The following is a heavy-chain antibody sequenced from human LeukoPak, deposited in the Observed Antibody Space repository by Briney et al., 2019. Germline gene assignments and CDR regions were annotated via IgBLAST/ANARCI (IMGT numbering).Heavy chain of an antibody. CDR2: ISGSGGST. CDR1: GFTFSSYA. V-gene: IGHV3-23*01. CDR3: AKDRDGSSWYNWFDP. J-gene: IGHJ5*02. D-gene: IGHD6-13*01. Sequence: GSLRLSCAASGFTFSSYAMSWVRQAPGKGLEWVSAISGSGGSTYYADSVKGRFTISRDNSKNTLYLQMNSLRAEDTAVYYCAKDRDGSSWYNWFDPWGQGTLVTVSS.